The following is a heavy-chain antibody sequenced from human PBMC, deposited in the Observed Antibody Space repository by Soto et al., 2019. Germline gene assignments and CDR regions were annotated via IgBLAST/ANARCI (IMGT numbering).Heavy chain of an antibody. CDR1: GGSISSGGYY. CDR2: IYYSGST. Sequence: SETLSLTCTVSGGSISSGGYYWSWIRQHPGKGLEWIGYIYYSGSTYYNPSLKSRVTISVDTAKNQFSLKLSSVTAADTAVYYCARAAPINLGYYYCMDVWGQGTPVTVSS. J-gene: IGHJ6*02. CDR3: ARAAPINLGYYYCMDV. V-gene: IGHV4-31*03. D-gene: IGHD3-10*01.